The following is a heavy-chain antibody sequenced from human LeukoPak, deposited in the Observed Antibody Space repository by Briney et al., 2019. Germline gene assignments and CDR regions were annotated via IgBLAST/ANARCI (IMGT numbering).Heavy chain of an antibody. Sequence: SETLSLTCAVCGGSFSGYYWSWIRQPPGKGLEWIGEINHSGSTNYNPSLKSRVTISVDTSKNRFSLKLSSVTAADTAVYYCARVGYYNGFDFWGQGTLVTVSS. CDR2: INHSGST. CDR1: GGSFSGYY. J-gene: IGHJ4*02. CDR3: ARVGYYNGFDF. D-gene: IGHD3-9*01. V-gene: IGHV4-34*01.